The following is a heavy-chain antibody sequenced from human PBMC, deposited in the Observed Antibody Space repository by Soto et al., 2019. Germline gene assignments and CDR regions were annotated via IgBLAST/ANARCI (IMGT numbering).Heavy chain of an antibody. CDR1: GYTFTSYG. V-gene: IGHV1-18*01. CDR3: ARVVRGVMTPLQAYYYGMDV. D-gene: IGHD3-10*02. Sequence: AASVKVSCKASGYTFTSYGISWVRQAPGQGLEWMGWISAYNGNTNYAQKLQGRVTMTTDTSTSTAYMELRSLRSDDTAVYYCARVVRGVMTPLQAYYYGMDVWGQGTTVTVSS. J-gene: IGHJ6*02. CDR2: ISAYNGNT.